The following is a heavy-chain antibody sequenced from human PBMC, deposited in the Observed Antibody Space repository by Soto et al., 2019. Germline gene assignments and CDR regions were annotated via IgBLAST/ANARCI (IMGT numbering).Heavy chain of an antibody. J-gene: IGHJ6*02. CDR3: ARYKSNYYYGMDV. D-gene: IGHD1-20*01. Sequence: SETLSLTCTVSGGYISSYYWSWIRKPPGKGLEWIGYIYYSGSTNYNPSLKSRVTIPVDTSKNQFSLKLSSVTAADTAVYYCARYKSNYYYGMDVWGQGTTVTVSS. CDR1: GGYISSYY. V-gene: IGHV4-59*01. CDR2: IYYSGST.